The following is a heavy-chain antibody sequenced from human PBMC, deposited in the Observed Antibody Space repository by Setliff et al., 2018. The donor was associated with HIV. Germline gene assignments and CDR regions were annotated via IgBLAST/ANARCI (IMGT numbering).Heavy chain of an antibody. CDR2: IHVSGST. CDR1: GGSISNYY. Sequence: SETLSLTCTVSGGSISNYYWSWLRQPPGKGPEWIAYIHVSGSTYFNPSLSSRVTISIDTTKNQLSLNLSSVTAADTAVYYCARGPSRLMVYGVPRGAFDIWGQGTKVTVSS. V-gene: IGHV4-59*08. CDR3: ARGPSRLMVYGVPRGAFDI. D-gene: IGHD2-8*01. J-gene: IGHJ3*02.